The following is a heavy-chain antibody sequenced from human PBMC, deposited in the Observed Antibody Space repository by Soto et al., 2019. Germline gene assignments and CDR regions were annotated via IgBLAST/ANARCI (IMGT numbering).Heavy chain of an antibody. Sequence: QVQLVQSGAEVREPGASVKVSCKASGYSFTSLDINWVRQTAGQGLEWMGWMEPSTGRTGYAQKFQGRVTMTRDTSINTAYMELTTLTSDDTAFYYCARDLGYYYGSGSYFSHYYYGMDVWGQGTTVTVSS. CDR3: ARDLGYYYGSGSYFSHYYYGMDV. V-gene: IGHV1-8*01. CDR1: GYSFTSLD. D-gene: IGHD3-10*01. CDR2: MEPSTGRT. J-gene: IGHJ6*02.